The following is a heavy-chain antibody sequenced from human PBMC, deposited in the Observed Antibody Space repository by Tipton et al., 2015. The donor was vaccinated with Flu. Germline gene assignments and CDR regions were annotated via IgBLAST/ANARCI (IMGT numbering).Heavy chain of an antibody. D-gene: IGHD2-21*01. Sequence: LRLSCAVYGGSFSGYYWSWIRQPPGKGLEWIGEINHSGSTNYNPSLKSRVTISVDTSKNQFFLKLSSVTAADTAVYYCARVTIVVVAAPGIYFDYWGQGTLVTVSS. V-gene: IGHV4-34*01. J-gene: IGHJ4*02. CDR2: INHSGST. CDR3: ARVTIVVVAAPGIYFDY. CDR1: GGSFSGYY.